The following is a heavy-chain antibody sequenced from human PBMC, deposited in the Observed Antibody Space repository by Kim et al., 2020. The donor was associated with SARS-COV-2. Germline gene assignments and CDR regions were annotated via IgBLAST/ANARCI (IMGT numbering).Heavy chain of an antibody. CDR2: GST. D-gene: IGHD6-13*01. CDR3: ATYLPGAAIG. J-gene: IGHJ4*02. V-gene: IGHV3-53*01. Sequence: GSTYYADSVKDRFTISRDNSKNTLYLQMNSLRAEDTAVYYCATYLPGAAIGWGQGTLVTVSS.